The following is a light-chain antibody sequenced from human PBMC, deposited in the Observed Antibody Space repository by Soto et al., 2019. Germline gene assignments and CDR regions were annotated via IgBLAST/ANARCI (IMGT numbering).Light chain of an antibody. J-gene: IGKJ2*01. CDR1: RDISSS. Sequence: DVQMTQSPSSLSASVGDRVTITCRALRDISSSLAWYQQKPGKVPKLLIYAASTLHAGVQSRFSGSGSGTFFTLTSNSLQPEDVATYYCQKYNSAPNTFGRGTRLEIK. CDR3: QKYNSAPNT. V-gene: IGKV1-27*01. CDR2: AAS.